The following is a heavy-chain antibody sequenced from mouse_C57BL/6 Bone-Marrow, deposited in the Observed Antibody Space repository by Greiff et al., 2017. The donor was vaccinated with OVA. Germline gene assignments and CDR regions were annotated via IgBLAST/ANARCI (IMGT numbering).Heavy chain of an antibody. CDR1: GYTFTSYW. J-gene: IGHJ1*03. Sequence: QVQLQQPGAELVKPGASVKLSCKASGYTFTSYWMHWVKQRPGQGLEWIGMIHPNSGSTNYNEKFKSKATLTVDKSSSTAYMQLSSLTSEDSAVYYCARNYYGNYWYVDVWGTGTTVTVSS. V-gene: IGHV1-64*01. D-gene: IGHD2-1*01. CDR3: ARNYYGNYWYVDV. CDR2: IHPNSGST.